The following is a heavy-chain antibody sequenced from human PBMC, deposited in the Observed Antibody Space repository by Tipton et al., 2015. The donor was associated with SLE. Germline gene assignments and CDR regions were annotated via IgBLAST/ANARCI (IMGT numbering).Heavy chain of an antibody. J-gene: IGHJ4*02. Sequence: TLSLTCAVYRGSFSGYYWSWIRQPPGKGLEWIGSIYHSGNTYSNPSLKSRVTISVDTSKNQFSLKMSSVTAADTAVYYCARDTLGGLDYWGQGTLVTVSS. V-gene: IGHV4-4*08. CDR1: RGSFSGYY. D-gene: IGHD1-26*01. CDR2: IYHSGNT. CDR3: ARDTLGGLDY.